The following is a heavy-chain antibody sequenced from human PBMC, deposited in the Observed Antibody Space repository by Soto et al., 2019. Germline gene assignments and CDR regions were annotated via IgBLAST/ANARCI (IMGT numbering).Heavy chain of an antibody. CDR1: GFTVSSCA. Sequence: GSLRLSCPASGFTVSSCALSWVRQAPGKGLEWVSAISGSGDGTDYADSVRGRFTIPRDNSKNTLYLKMNSLRAEATAVYYCAGPGYSSQDYWGQGALVTVSS. J-gene: IGHJ4*02. V-gene: IGHV3-23*01. D-gene: IGHD5-18*01. CDR3: AGPGYSSQDY. CDR2: ISGSGDGT.